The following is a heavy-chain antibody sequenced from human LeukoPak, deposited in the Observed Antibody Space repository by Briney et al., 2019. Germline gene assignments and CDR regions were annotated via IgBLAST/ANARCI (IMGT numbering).Heavy chain of an antibody. D-gene: IGHD3-10*01. Sequence: GGSLRLSCTASGFTFDDYYMHWVRQAPGKGLEWISSISWNSRSIDYADSVKGRFIVSRDNAKNSAYMQMNSLRPEDTALYYCVKDIYRGSYSGFDYWGQGTLVTVS. CDR1: GFTFDDYY. J-gene: IGHJ4*02. CDR3: VKDIYRGSYSGFDY. V-gene: IGHV3-9*01. CDR2: ISWNSRSI.